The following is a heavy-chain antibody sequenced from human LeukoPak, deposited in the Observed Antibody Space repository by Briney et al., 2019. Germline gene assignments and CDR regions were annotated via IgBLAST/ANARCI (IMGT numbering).Heavy chain of an antibody. CDR1: GYTFTGYY. Sequence: GASVKVSCKASGYTFTGYYMHWVRQAPGQGLERMGWINPNSGGTNYAQKFQGRVTMTRDTSISTAYMDLSRLRSDDTAVYYCARAKLWFGELSRGHLSALGYWGQGTLVTVSS. J-gene: IGHJ4*02. CDR3: ARAKLWFGELSRGHLSALGY. D-gene: IGHD3-10*01. CDR2: INPNSGGT. V-gene: IGHV1-2*02.